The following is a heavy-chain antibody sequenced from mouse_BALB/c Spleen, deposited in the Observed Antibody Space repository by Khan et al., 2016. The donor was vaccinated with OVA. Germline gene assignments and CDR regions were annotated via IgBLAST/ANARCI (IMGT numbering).Heavy chain of an antibody. CDR1: GFSLTNYG. CDR3: AKFYYGGVSNWYFDV. V-gene: IGHV2-3*01. J-gene: IGHJ1*01. CDR2: VWGDGNT. Sequence: QVQLKESGPGLVAPSQSLSITCTVSGFSLTNYGVSWVRQPPGKGLEWLGVVWGDGNTNYHSALRSRLSISKDTSKSHVFLKLNSLQPDDTSTYFCAKFYYGGVSNWYFDVWGAGTTVTVSS. D-gene: IGHD1-1*02.